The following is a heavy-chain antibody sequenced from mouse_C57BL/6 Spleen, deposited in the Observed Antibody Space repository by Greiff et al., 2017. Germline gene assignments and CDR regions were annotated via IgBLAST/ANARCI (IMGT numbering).Heavy chain of an antibody. CDR3: ARSGGGSNYYFDY. J-gene: IGHJ2*01. D-gene: IGHD1-1*01. V-gene: IGHV1-50*01. CDR2: IDPSDSYT. CDR1: GYTFTSYW. Sequence: QVQLQQPGAELVKPGASVKLSCKASGYTFTSYWMQWVKQRPGQGLEWIGEIDPSDSYTNYNQKFKGKATLTVDTSSSTAYMQLSSLTSEDSAVYYCARSGGGSNYYFDYWGQGTTLTVSS.